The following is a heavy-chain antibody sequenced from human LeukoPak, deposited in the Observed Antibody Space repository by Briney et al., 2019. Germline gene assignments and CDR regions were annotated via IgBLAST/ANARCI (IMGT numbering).Heavy chain of an antibody. CDR2: INHSGST. J-gene: IGHJ4*02. Sequence: PSETLSLTCAVYGGSFSGYYWSWIRQPPGKGLEWIGEINHSGSTNYNPSLKSRVTISVDTSKNQFSLKLSSVTAADTAVYYCARDRYYYDSSGYVFDYWGQGTLVTVSS. V-gene: IGHV4-34*01. D-gene: IGHD3-22*01. CDR1: GGSFSGYY. CDR3: ARDRYYYDSSGYVFDY.